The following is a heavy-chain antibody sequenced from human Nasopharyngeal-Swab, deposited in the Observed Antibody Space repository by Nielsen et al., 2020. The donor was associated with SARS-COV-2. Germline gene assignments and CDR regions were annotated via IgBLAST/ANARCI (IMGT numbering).Heavy chain of an antibody. Sequence: GESLKISCAASGFTFSSYSMNWVRQAPGKGLEWVSSISSSSSYIYYADSVKGRFTISRDSAKNSLYLQMNSLRAEDTAVYYCAGNQLLGSYYYYGMDVWGQGTTVTVSS. J-gene: IGHJ6*02. D-gene: IGHD2-2*01. CDR1: GFTFSSYS. CDR2: ISSSSSYI. V-gene: IGHV3-21*01. CDR3: AGNQLLGSYYYYGMDV.